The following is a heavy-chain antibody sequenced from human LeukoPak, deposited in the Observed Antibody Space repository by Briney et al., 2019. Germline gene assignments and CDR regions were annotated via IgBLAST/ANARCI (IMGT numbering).Heavy chain of an antibody. CDR2: ISGSGGST. D-gene: IGHD6-19*01. CDR1: GFTFSSYA. Sequence: GGSLRLSCAASGFTFSSYAMSWVRQAPGKGLEWVSAISGSGGSTYYADSVKGRFTISRDNSKNTLYLQINSLRAEDTAVYYCAKRRVTGSGRYYYYGMDVWGQGTTVTVSS. J-gene: IGHJ6*02. V-gene: IGHV3-23*01. CDR3: AKRRVTGSGRYYYYGMDV.